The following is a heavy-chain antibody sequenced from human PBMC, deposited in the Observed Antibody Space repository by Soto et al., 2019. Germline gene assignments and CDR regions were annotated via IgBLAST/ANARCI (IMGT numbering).Heavy chain of an antibody. CDR3: ARGPIGARPVEDYYYGLDV. J-gene: IGHJ6*02. D-gene: IGHD6-6*01. Sequence: QVPLVQSGAEVKKPGASVKISCKASGYNFIGYYIHWVRQAPGQGLEWMGWINPNSDGTNYAQKFQGWVTMTGDTSISTAYSELRRLSSDATAVYYCARGPIGARPVEDYYYGLDVWGQGTTVTVSS. V-gene: IGHV1-2*04. CDR1: GYNFIGYY. CDR2: INPNSDGT.